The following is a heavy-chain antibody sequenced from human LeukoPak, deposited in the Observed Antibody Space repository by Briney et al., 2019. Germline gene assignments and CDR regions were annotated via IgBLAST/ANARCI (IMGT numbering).Heavy chain of an antibody. CDR3: ARGSYYYESSGYSLY. J-gene: IGHJ4*02. Sequence: SVKVSCKASGGTFSSYSIRWVRQAPGHGREGRGEIIPRSGTVNYAQKCQGRATITAHESRTIAYMELSSLGSDDTAVYYCARGSYYYESSGYSLYWGQGTLGTVSS. CDR2: IIPRSGTV. CDR1: GGTFSSYS. D-gene: IGHD3-22*01. V-gene: IGHV1-69*13.